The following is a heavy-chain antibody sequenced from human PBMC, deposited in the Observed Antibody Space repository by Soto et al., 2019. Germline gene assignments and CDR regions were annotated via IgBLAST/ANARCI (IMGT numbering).Heavy chain of an antibody. CDR2: ISYDGSNK. J-gene: IGHJ6*02. CDR3: AGAVAVTWDLYGMDV. D-gene: IGHD6-19*01. V-gene: IGHV3-30-3*01. Sequence: GSLRLSCAASGFTFSSYAMHWVRQAPGKGLEWVAVISYDGSNKYYADSVKGRFTISRDNSKNTLYLQMNSLRAEDTAVYYCAGAVAVTWDLYGMDVWGQGTTVTVSS. CDR1: GFTFSSYA.